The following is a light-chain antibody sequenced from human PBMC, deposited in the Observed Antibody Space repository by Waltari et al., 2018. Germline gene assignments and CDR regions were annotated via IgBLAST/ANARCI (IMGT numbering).Light chain of an antibody. Sequence: SCRANQSISRYLAWYQQKPGQAPRLLIYDAASRATGIPDRFSGSGSGTDFSLTISRLEPEDSAVYYCQKYGTLPATFGQGTKVEIK. CDR1: QSISRY. V-gene: IGKV3-20*01. CDR3: QKYGTLPAT. CDR2: DAA. J-gene: IGKJ1*01.